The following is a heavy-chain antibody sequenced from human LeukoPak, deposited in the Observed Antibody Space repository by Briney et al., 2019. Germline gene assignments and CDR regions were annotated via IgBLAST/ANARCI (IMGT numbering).Heavy chain of an antibody. D-gene: IGHD4-17*01. V-gene: IGHV3-21*01. CDR2: ISSSSSYI. Sequence: GGSLRLSCAASGFTFSSYSMNLVRQAPGKGLEWVSSISSSSSYIYYADSVKGRFTISRDNAKNSLYLQMNSLRAEDTAVYYCARDTQSRNYGDYGNDAFDIWGQGTMVTVSS. CDR1: GFTFSSYS. CDR3: ARDTQSRNYGDYGNDAFDI. J-gene: IGHJ3*02.